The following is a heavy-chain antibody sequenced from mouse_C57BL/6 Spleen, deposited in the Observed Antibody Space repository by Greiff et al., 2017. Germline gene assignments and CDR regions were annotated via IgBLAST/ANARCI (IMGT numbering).Heavy chain of an antibody. CDR1: GYSITSGYY. CDR3: ARHISSNYADWYFDV. D-gene: IGHD2-5*01. V-gene: IGHV3-6*01. CDR2: ISYDGSN. J-gene: IGHJ1*03. Sequence: DVKLQESGPGLVKPSQSLSLTCSVTGYSITSGYYWNWIRQFPGNKLEWMGYISYDGSNNYNPSLKNRISITRDTSKNQFFLKLNSVTTEDTATYYCARHISSNYADWYFDVWGTGTTVTVSS.